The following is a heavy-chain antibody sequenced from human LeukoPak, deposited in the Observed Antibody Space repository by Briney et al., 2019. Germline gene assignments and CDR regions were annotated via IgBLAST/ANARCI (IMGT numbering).Heavy chain of an antibody. D-gene: IGHD3-22*01. Sequence: ASVKVSCKASGYTFTDYYMHWVRQAPGQRLEWMGWINPNSGGTNYAQKFQGRVTMTRDMSTSTVYMELSSLRSEDTAVYYCARDDSSGYYSTLFNYWGQGTLVTVSS. CDR2: INPNSGGT. J-gene: IGHJ4*02. CDR3: ARDDSSGYYSTLFNY. V-gene: IGHV1-2*02. CDR1: GYTFTDYY.